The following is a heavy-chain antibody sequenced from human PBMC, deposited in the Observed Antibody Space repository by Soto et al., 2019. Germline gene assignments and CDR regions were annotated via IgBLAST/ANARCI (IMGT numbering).Heavy chain of an antibody. CDR3: ARDSEEYCSGGSCYPLSYYFDY. J-gene: IGHJ4*02. CDR1: GGTFSSYT. D-gene: IGHD2-15*01. V-gene: IGHV1-69*04. CDR2: IIPILGIA. Sequence: GASVKVSCKASGGTFSSYTISWVRQAPGQGLEWMGRIIPILGIANYAQKFQGRVTITADKSTSTAYMELSSLRSEDTAVYYCARDSEEYCSGGSCYPLSYYFDYWGQGTLVTVSS.